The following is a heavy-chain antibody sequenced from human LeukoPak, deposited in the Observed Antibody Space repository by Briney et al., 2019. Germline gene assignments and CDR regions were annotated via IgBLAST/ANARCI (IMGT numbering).Heavy chain of an antibody. V-gene: IGHV4-4*02. J-gene: IGHJ4*02. CDR2: IYLYGTT. CDR3: ASDTAMGADY. Sequence: PSETLSLTCSVSIGSISSSKWWSWVRQSPVKGLEWIGEIYLYGTTNYNPSFTSRVTMSVDRSRNQFSLKLTSVTAADTAVYYCASDTAMGADYWGQGTLVTVSS. D-gene: IGHD5-18*01. CDR1: IGSISSSKW.